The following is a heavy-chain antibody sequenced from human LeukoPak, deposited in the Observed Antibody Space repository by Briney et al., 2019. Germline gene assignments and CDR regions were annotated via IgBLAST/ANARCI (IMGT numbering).Heavy chain of an antibody. CDR2: IYSNGNT. CDR1: GGSNSSSGHY. Sequence: ETLSLTCSVSGGSNSSSGHYWGWIRQSPEKGLDWIGSIYSNGNTYYNPSVKSRVTISVDTSKNQFSLKLTSVTAAETAVYYCARSATVTTGYFDYWGQGALVTVSS. J-gene: IGHJ4*02. CDR3: ARSATVTTGYFDY. V-gene: IGHV4-39*07. D-gene: IGHD4-17*01.